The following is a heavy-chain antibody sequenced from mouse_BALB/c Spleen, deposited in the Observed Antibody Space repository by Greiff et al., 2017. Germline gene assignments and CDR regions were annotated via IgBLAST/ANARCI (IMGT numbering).Heavy chain of an antibody. CDR2: ISSGGST. V-gene: IGHV5-6-5*01. CDR3: AREGGSSYDWYFDV. Sequence: EVKLQESGGGLVKPGGSLKLSCAASGFTFSSYAMSWVRQTPEKRLEWVASISSGGSTYYPDSVKGRFTISRDNARNILYLQMSSLRSEDTAMYYCAREGGSSYDWYFDVWGAGTTVTVSS. J-gene: IGHJ1*01. CDR1: GFTFSSYA. D-gene: IGHD1-1*01.